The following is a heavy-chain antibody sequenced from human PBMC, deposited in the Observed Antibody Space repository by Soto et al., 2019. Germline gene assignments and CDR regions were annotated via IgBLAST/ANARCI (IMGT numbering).Heavy chain of an antibody. V-gene: IGHV4-59*08. J-gene: IGHJ5*02. Sequence: SETLSLTCTVSGGSISSYYWSWIRQPPGKGLEWIGYIYYSGSTNYNPSLKSRVTISVDTSKNQFSLKLSSVTAADTAVYYCARHAGYCSSTSCSWGRGWFDPWGQGTLVTVSS. CDR2: IYYSGST. D-gene: IGHD2-2*01. CDR3: ARHAGYCSSTSCSWGRGWFDP. CDR1: GGSISSYY.